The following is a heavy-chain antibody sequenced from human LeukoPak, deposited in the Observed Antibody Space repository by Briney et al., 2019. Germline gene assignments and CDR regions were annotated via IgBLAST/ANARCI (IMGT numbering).Heavy chain of an antibody. D-gene: IGHD1-26*01. CDR2: IYPADSDT. CDR1: GYTFTTYW. Sequence: GESLKISRKDSGYTFTTYWIGWVRQMPGKGLEWLGIIYPADSDTRDSPSFQGQVTISADKSISTAYLQWSSLKASDTAMYYCARRAYSGSLGAFDIWGQGTMVTVS. J-gene: IGHJ3*02. V-gene: IGHV5-51*01. CDR3: ARRAYSGSLGAFDI.